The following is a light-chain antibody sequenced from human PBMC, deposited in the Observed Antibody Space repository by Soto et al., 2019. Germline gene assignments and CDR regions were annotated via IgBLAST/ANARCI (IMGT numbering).Light chain of an antibody. J-gene: IGLJ2*01. CDR1: SSDGGGYNY. Sequence: QSALTQPPSASGSPGKSVTISCTGNSSDGGGYNYVSWYQQHPGKAPKLMIYEVSKRPSGVPDRFSGSKSGNTASLTVSGLQAEDEADYYCSSYAGSNKEVFGGGTQLTVL. CDR2: EVS. CDR3: SSYAGSNKEV. V-gene: IGLV2-8*01.